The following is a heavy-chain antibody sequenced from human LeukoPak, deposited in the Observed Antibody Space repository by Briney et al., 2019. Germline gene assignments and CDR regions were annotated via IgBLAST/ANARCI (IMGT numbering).Heavy chain of an antibody. V-gene: IGHV3-30*02. D-gene: IGHD1-20*01. CDR2: IPYDGSNK. CDR1: GCTFISYG. Sequence: GGSLRLSCAASGCTFISYGMHWVRQAPGKGLEWVALIPYDGSNKYYPDSVEGRLTTSRENSKNALYLQINSLRAEETAVYYCAKDRGITETHFDYWGQGTLVTVSS. J-gene: IGHJ4*02. CDR3: AKDRGITETHFDY.